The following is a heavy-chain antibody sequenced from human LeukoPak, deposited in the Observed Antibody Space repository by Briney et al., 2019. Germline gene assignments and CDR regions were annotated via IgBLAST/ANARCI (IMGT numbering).Heavy chain of an antibody. Sequence: GASVTVSCKASGGTFSRYAISWVRQAPGQRLEWMGGIIPIFGTANYAQKFQGRVTITADESASTAYMELSSLRSEDTAVYYCARDRDSSGYFDYWGQGTLVTVSS. V-gene: IGHV1-69*13. CDR3: ARDRDSSGYFDY. D-gene: IGHD3-22*01. CDR2: IIPIFGTA. CDR1: GGTFSRYA. J-gene: IGHJ4*02.